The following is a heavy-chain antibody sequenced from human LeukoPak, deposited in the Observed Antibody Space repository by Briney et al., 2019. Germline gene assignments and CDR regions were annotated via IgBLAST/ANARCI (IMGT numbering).Heavy chain of an antibody. V-gene: IGHV3-53*01. J-gene: IGHJ4*02. CDR1: GFTVSSNY. D-gene: IGHD3-10*01. Sequence: GGSLTLSCAASGFTVSSNYMSWVRQAPGQGLERVSVIYIGCTTYYADSVKGRFTISRDNSKTTLYLQMNSLRAEDTAVYYFARDLIDYGSGSYYALGYWGQGTLVTVSS. CDR2: IYIGCTT. CDR3: ARDLIDYGSGSYYALGY.